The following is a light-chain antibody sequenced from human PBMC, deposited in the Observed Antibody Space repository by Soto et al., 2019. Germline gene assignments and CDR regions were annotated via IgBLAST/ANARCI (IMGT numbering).Light chain of an antibody. V-gene: IGKV3-11*01. CDR1: QRVSSF. CDR2: DAS. J-gene: IGKJ4*01. CDR3: QQRSNWPLT. Sequence: EIVVTQSPDTLYLSSGERATLSCRASQRVSSFLAWYQQKPGQAPRLLIYDASNRATGIPARFSGSGSGTDFTLTISSLEPEDFAVYYCQQRSNWPLTFGGGTKVDI.